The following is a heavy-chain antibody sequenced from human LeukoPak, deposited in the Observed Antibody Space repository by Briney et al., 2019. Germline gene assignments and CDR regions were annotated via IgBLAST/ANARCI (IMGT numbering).Heavy chain of an antibody. CDR1: GFTFSSYS. CDR2: ISGSGSST. CDR3: AKGRCSSTSCYTFLFDY. J-gene: IGHJ4*02. Sequence: PGGSLRLSCAASGFTFSSYSMNWVRQAPGKGLEWVSAISGSGSSTYYADSVKGRFTISRDNSKNTLYLQMSSLRAEDTAVYYCAKGRCSSTSCYTFLFDYWGQGTLVIVSS. D-gene: IGHD2-2*02. V-gene: IGHV3-23*01.